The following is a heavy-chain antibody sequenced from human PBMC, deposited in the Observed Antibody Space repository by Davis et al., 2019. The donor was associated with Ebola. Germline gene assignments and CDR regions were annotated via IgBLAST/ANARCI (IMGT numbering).Heavy chain of an antibody. J-gene: IGHJ4*02. V-gene: IGHV3-21*01. CDR3: ARGLNVATTPRYVSY. Sequence: GESLKISCAASGFTFSSYSMNWVRQAPGKGLEWVSSISSSSSYIYYADSVKGRFTISRDNAKKSLYLQMNSLRAEDTAVYYCARGLNVATTPRYVSYWGQGTLVTVSS. CDR1: GFTFSSYS. D-gene: IGHD5-12*01. CDR2: ISSSSSYI.